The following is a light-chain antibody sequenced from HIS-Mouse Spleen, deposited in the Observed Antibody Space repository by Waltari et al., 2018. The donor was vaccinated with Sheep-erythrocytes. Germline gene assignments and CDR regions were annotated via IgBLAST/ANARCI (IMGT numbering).Light chain of an antibody. Sequence: DIVMTQSPLSLPVTPGEPASISCRSSQSLLHSNGYNYLDWYRQKPGQSPQLLIYLGSNRAAGVTDRFSGSGSCTDFTLKISRVEAEDVGVYYCMQALQTPWTFGQGTKVEIK. CDR1: QSLLHSNGYNY. V-gene: IGKV2-28*01. J-gene: IGKJ1*01. CDR2: LGS. CDR3: MQALQTPWT.